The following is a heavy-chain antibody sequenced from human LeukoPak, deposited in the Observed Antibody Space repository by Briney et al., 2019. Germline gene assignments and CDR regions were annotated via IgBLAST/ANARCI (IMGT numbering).Heavy chain of an antibody. CDR2: IYYSGST. J-gene: IGHJ4*02. V-gene: IGHV4-59*01. CDR3: AKELQRDGYIFDRVAGFDY. CDR1: GGSISSYY. Sequence: SETLSLTCTVSGGSISSYYWSWIRQPPGKGLEWIGYIYYSGSTNYNPSLKSRVTISVDTSKNQFSLKLSSVTAADTAVYYCAKELQRDGYIFDRVAGFDYWGQGTLVTVSS. D-gene: IGHD5-24*01.